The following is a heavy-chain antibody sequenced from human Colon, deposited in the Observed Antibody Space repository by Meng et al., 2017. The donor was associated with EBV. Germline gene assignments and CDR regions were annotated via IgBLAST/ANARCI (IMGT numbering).Heavy chain of an antibody. V-gene: IGHV4-30-4*01. J-gene: IGHJ4*02. CDR3: TTYAVGAGGRGY. CDR2: HSEST. CDR1: GEFISSGNYH. D-gene: IGHD2-15*01. Sequence: LPLPGAGPGLVKPSQPLYLTCVGSGEFISSGNYHWSWIRQAPGNGLEWIGHSESTSYNPSLRSRVVISVDTAKNQFSLRLDSVTAADTAVYYCTTYAVGAGGRGYWGPGTLVTVSS.